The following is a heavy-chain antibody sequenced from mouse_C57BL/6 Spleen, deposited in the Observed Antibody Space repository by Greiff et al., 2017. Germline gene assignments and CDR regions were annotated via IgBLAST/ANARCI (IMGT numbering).Heavy chain of an antibody. CDR3: ARSDYGYESAMDY. D-gene: IGHD2-2*01. CDR2: IYPGSGST. V-gene: IGHV1-55*01. Sequence: QVQLKQPGAELVKPGASVKMSCKASGYTFTSYWITWVKQRPGQGLEWIGDIYPGSGSTNYNEQFKSKATLTVDTSSSTAYMQLSSLTSEDSAVYYCARSDYGYESAMDYWGQGTSVTVSS. J-gene: IGHJ4*01. CDR1: GYTFTSYW.